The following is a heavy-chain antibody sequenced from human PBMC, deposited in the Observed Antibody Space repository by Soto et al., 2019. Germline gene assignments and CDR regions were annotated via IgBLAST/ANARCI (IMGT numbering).Heavy chain of an antibody. CDR1: GFTFSSYD. J-gene: IGHJ4*02. V-gene: IGHV3-23*01. Sequence: EVQLLESGGGLVQRGVSLTLSCAASGFTFSSYDMTWVRQAPGKGLEWVSFSSATGACKYYADSVKGRFTISRDNSKNTRYRQRTTLRADDTGVYYSAKDRRAGWNYGFKSEFWGQGPRVIVSS. CDR3: AKDRRAGWNYGFKSEF. D-gene: IGHD1-7*01. CDR2: SSATGACK.